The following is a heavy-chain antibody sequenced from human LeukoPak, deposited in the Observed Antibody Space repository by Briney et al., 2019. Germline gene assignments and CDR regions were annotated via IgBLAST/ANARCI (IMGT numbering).Heavy chain of an antibody. CDR3: ARREWRENWYFDL. J-gene: IGHJ2*01. Sequence: GESLKISCKGSGYNFNNYWIGWVRQMPGKGLEWMGIIYPGDSDTRYSPSFRGQVTFSADKSISIAYLQWKSLKASDTAIYYCARREWRENWYFDLWGRGTLVTVSS. D-gene: IGHD3-3*01. CDR2: IYPGDSDT. CDR1: GYNFNNYW. V-gene: IGHV5-51*01.